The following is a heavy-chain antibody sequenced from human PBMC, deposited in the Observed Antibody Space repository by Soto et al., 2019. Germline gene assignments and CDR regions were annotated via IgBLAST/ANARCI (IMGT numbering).Heavy chain of an antibody. CDR3: ARDHGTSGVRSGYYGMDV. Sequence: GGSLRLSCAASGFTFSDYYMSWIRQAPGKGLEWVSYISSSGSTIYCADSVKGRFTISRDNAKNSLYLQMNSLRAEGTAVYYCARDHGTSGVRSGYYGMDVWRQGTTVTVSS. CDR2: ISSSGSTI. V-gene: IGHV3-11*01. CDR1: GFTFSDYY. D-gene: IGHD2-8*01. J-gene: IGHJ6*02.